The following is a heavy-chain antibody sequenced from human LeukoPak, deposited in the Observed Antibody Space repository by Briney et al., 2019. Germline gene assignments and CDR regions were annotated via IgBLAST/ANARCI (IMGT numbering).Heavy chain of an antibody. D-gene: IGHD2-2*01. Sequence: GRSLRLSCAASGFTFSSYAMHWVRQAPGKGLEWVAVISYDGSNKYYADSVKGRFTISRDNSKNTLYLQMNSLRAEDTAVYYCARDRFLGYCSSTSCYVDAFDIWGQGTMVTVSS. V-gene: IGHV3-30-3*01. CDR2: ISYDGSNK. CDR1: GFTFSSYA. J-gene: IGHJ3*02. CDR3: ARDRFLGYCSSTSCYVDAFDI.